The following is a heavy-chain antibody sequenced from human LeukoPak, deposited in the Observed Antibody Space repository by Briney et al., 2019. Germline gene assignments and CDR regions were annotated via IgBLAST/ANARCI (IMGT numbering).Heavy chain of an antibody. CDR1: GFTFSTYA. J-gene: IGHJ4*02. CDR2: IRGSGGST. V-gene: IGHV3-23*01. D-gene: IGHD3-22*01. Sequence: GGSLRLSCAASGFTFSTYAMTWVRQAPGRGLEWVSTIRGSGGSTYYADSVKGRFSISRDNAKSSLYLQMNSLRAEDTAVYYCATHYYDSRGYDVGYYFDCWGQGTLVTVSS. CDR3: ATHYYDSRGYDVGYYFDC.